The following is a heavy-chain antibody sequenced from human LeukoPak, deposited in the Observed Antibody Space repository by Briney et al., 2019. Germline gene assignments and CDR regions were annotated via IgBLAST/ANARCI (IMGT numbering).Heavy chain of an antibody. Sequence: GGSLRLSCAASGFTFSRNAMSWVRQAPGKGLEWVSGISGSGDTTYYADSVKGRFTISRDNSKNTLYLQMKSPRAEDTALYYCAKDPVHVAGAGYMDVWGKGTTVTVSS. D-gene: IGHD6-19*01. J-gene: IGHJ6*03. CDR1: GFTFSRNA. CDR3: AKDPVHVAGAGYMDV. V-gene: IGHV3-23*01. CDR2: ISGSGDTT.